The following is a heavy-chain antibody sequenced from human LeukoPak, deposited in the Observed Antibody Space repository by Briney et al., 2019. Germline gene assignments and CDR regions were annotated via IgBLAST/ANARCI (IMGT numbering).Heavy chain of an antibody. J-gene: IGHJ4*02. V-gene: IGHV3-64D*06. CDR3: VKSPCSRTSCYPYYFDY. Sequence: GGSLRLSCSASGFTFRNYAMHWVRQAPGKALEYVSVISGDGGSTYYADSVKDRFTISRDNSKNTLYLQMSSLRAEDTAMYYCVKSPCSRTSCYPYYFDYWGQGTLVTVSS. D-gene: IGHD2-2*01. CDR1: GFTFRNYA. CDR2: ISGDGGST.